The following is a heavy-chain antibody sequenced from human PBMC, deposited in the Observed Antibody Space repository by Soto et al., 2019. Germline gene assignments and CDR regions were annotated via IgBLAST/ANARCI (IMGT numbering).Heavy chain of an antibody. CDR1: GYTFTGYY. J-gene: IGHJ4*02. CDR2: INPNSGGT. V-gene: IGHV1-2*04. CDR3: ARAQGPPYTYYDFWSGYSYYFDY. D-gene: IGHD3-3*01. Sequence: QVQLVQSGAEVKKPGASVKVSCKASGYTFTGYYMHWVRQAPGQGLEWMGWINPNSGGTNYAQKFQGWVTMTRDTSISTAYMELSRLRSDDTAVYYCARAQGPPYTYYDFWSGYSYYFDYWGQGTLVTVSS.